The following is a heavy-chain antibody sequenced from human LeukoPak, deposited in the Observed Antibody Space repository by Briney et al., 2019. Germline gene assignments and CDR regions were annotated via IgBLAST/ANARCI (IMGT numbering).Heavy chain of an antibody. V-gene: IGHV3-20*04. CDR1: GFTFDDYG. D-gene: IGHD2-8*01. Sequence: GGSLRLSCAASGFTFDDYGMSWVRQAPGKGLEWVSGINWNGGSTGYADFVQGRFTISRDNSKNTLYLQMNSLRAEDTAVYYCAKDMRSIVVMGMGQMDVWGKGTTVTVSS. CDR2: INWNGGST. CDR3: AKDMRSIVVMGMGQMDV. J-gene: IGHJ6*04.